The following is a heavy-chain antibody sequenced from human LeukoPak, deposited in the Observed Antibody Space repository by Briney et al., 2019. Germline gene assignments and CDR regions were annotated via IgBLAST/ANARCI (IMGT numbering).Heavy chain of an antibody. V-gene: IGHV4-34*01. J-gene: IGHJ4*02. CDR3: ARGRQWLVPNYFDY. Sequence: SETLSLTCAVYGGSFSGYYWSWIRQPPGKGPEWIGEINHSGSTNYNPSLKSRVTISVDTSKNQFPLKLSSVTAADMAVYYCARGRQWLVPNYFDYWGQGTLVTVSS. CDR1: GGSFSGYY. D-gene: IGHD6-19*01. CDR2: INHSGST.